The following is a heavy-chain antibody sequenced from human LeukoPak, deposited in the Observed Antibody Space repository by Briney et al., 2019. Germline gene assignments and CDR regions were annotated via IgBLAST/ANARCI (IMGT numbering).Heavy chain of an antibody. V-gene: IGHV3-30*03. CDR2: ISYDGSNK. J-gene: IGHJ6*02. Sequence: PGGSLRLSCAASGFTFSSYGMHWVRQAPGKGLEWVAVISYDGSNKYYADSVKGRFTISRDNSKNTLYLQMNSLRAEDTAVYYCARELVGTGYYGMDVWGQGTTVTVSS. CDR1: GFTFSSYG. CDR3: ARELVGTGYYGMDV. D-gene: IGHD3-10*01.